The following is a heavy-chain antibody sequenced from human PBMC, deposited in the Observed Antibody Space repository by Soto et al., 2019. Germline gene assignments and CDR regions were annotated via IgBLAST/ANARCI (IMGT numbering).Heavy chain of an antibody. CDR2: ISGSGGST. CDR1: GFTFSSYA. Sequence: GGSLRLSCAASGFTFSSYAMSWVRQAPGKGLEWVSAISGSGGSTYYADSVKGRFTISRDNSKNTLYLQMNSLRAEDTAVYYCAKDVSYYYDSSGYPWGQGTLVTVSS. J-gene: IGHJ5*02. D-gene: IGHD3-22*01. V-gene: IGHV3-23*01. CDR3: AKDVSYYYDSSGYP.